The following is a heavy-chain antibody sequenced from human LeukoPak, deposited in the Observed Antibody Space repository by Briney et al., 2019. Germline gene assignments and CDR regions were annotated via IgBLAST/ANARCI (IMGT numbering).Heavy chain of an antibody. CDR2: ISAHNGNT. V-gene: IGHV1-18*01. Sequence: GASVKVSCKPSGYTFTSYGINWVRQAPGQGLEWMGWISAHNGNTNYAQKFQGRVTMTTDTSTSTAYMEVRSLRSDDTAVYYCAREHYFYYLDAWGKGTTVTVSS. CDR1: GYTFTSYG. CDR3: AREHYFYYLDA. J-gene: IGHJ6*03.